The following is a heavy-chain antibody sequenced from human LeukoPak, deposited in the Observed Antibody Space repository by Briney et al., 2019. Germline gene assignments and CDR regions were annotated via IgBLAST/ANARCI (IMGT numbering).Heavy chain of an antibody. J-gene: IGHJ4*02. CDR2: IA. V-gene: IGHV1-69*04. D-gene: IGHD3-10*01. Sequence: IANYAQKFQGRVTITADKSTSTAYMELSSLRSEDTAVYYCARAVGPLPITMVWGVWVDYWGQGTLVTVSS. CDR3: ARAVGPLPITMVWGVWVDY.